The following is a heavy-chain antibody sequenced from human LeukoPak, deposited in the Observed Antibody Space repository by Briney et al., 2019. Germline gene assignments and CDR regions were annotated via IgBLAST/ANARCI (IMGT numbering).Heavy chain of an antibody. CDR3: AKVPAAAAGTLLFDY. V-gene: IGHV3-30*02. D-gene: IGHD6-13*01. CDR1: GFTFSSYG. Sequence: GGSLRLSCAASGFTFSSYGMHWVRQAPCKGLEWVAFIRYDGSNKYYADSVKGRFTISRDNSKNTLYLQMNSLRAEDTAVYYCAKVPAAAAGTLLFDYWGRGTLVTVSS. CDR2: IRYDGSNK. J-gene: IGHJ4*02.